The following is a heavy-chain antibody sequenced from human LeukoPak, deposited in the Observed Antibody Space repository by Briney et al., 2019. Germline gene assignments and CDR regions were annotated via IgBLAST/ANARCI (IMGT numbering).Heavy chain of an antibody. V-gene: IGHV3-53*01. CDR3: ARVPIEYSSSSTVGDAFDI. CDR2: IYSGGST. J-gene: IGHJ3*02. Sequence: GGSLRLSCAASGFTVSSNYMSWVRQAPGKGLEWVSVIYSGGSTYYADSVKGRFTISRDNSKNTLYLQMNSLRAEDTAVYYCARVPIEYSSSSTVGDAFDIWGQGTVVTVSS. CDR1: GFTVSSNY. D-gene: IGHD6-6*01.